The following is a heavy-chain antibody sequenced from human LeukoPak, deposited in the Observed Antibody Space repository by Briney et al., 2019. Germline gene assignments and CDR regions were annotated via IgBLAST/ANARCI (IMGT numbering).Heavy chain of an antibody. CDR1: GFTFSSYW. CDR3: ARDLDFGGYSNFDY. Sequence: GGSLRLSCAASGFTFSSYWMHWVRQAPGKGLVWVSRIKSDGSSIMYADSVKGRFTISRDNAKSTLYLQMNSLRAEDTAVYYCARDLDFGGYSNFDYWGQGTLVTVS. D-gene: IGHD4-23*01. CDR2: IKSDGSSI. J-gene: IGHJ4*02. V-gene: IGHV3-74*03.